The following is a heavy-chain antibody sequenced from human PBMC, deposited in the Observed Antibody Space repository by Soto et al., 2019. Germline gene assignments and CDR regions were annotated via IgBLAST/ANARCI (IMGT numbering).Heavy chain of an antibody. CDR1: GFTFSSYA. Sequence: EVQLLESGGGLVQPGGSLRLSCAASGFTFSSYAMSWVRQAPGKGLEWVSAISGSGGSTYYADSVKGRFTISRDKSKNTLYLQMNSLRGEDTGVYYCAKEFEYSSGWERIDYWGQGTRVTVSS. J-gene: IGHJ4*02. D-gene: IGHD6-19*01. CDR3: AKEFEYSSGWERIDY. CDR2: ISGSGGST. V-gene: IGHV3-23*01.